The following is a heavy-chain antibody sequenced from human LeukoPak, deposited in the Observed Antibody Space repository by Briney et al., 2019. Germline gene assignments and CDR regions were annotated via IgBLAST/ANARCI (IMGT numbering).Heavy chain of an antibody. V-gene: IGHV1-18*01. CDR1: GYTFTSYG. J-gene: IGHJ4*02. CDR2: ISAYNGNT. CDR3: ARSPPGHYYDSSGYGWYFDY. Sequence: VASVKVSCKASGYTFTSYGISWVRQAPGQGLEWMGWISAYNGNTNYAQKLQGRVTMTTDTSTSTAYMELRSLRSDDTAVYYCARSPPGHYYDSSGYGWYFDYWGQGTLVTVSS. D-gene: IGHD3-22*01.